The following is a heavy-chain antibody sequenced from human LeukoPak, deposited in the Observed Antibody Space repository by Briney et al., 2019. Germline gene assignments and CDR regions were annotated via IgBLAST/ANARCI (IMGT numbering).Heavy chain of an antibody. V-gene: IGHV3-9*01. J-gene: IGHJ4*02. CDR3: AKDMGSVGATASDY. D-gene: IGHD1-26*01. CDR2: ISWNSGSI. Sequence: GRSLRLSCAASGFTFDDYAMHWVRQTPGKGLGWVSGISWNSGSIGCAGSVRGRFTISRDNAKTSLYLQMNSLRAEDTALYYWAKDMGSVGATASDYWGQGTLVTVYS. CDR1: GFTFDDYA.